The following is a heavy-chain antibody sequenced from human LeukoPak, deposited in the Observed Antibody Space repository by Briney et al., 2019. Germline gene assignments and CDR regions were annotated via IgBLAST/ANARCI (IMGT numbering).Heavy chain of an antibody. CDR1: AFTISSYD. D-gene: IGHD6-13*01. Sequence: GGSLRPSCAASAFTISSYDMHWVRQATGKGLEWVSAIGTAGDTYYPGSVKGRFTISRENAKNSLYLQMNSLRAGDTAVYYCTRSIAAAGPYYYYYYGMDVWGHGTTVTVSS. V-gene: IGHV3-13*01. CDR2: IGTAGDT. CDR3: TRSIAAAGPYYYYYYGMDV. J-gene: IGHJ6*02.